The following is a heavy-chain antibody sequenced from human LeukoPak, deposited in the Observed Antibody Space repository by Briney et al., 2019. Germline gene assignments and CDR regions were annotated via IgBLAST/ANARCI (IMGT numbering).Heavy chain of an antibody. V-gene: IGHV1-2*02. J-gene: IGHJ4*02. D-gene: IGHD7-27*01. CDR2: INPDSGGT. Sequence: ASVKVSCKASGYTFTGYYMHWVRQAPGQGLEWMGWINPDSGGTNFAQKFQGRVTMTRDTSISTAYMELSSLRSDDTAVYYCARGPTHGDDYWGQETLVTVSS. CDR3: ARGPTHGDDY. CDR1: GYTFTGYY.